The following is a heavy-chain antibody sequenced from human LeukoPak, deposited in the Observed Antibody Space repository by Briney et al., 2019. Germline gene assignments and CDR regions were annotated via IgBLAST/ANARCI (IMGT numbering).Heavy chain of an antibody. D-gene: IGHD2-2*02. V-gene: IGHV5-51*01. CDR3: ATLGCTTISCHTVDL. Sequence: GESLKISCKGSGYSFTSNWIGWVRQMSGKGLEWVGIIHPGSSETRYSPSFQGQVTISVDKSISSAFLQWSSLKASDSAMYYCATLGCTTISCHTVDLWGQGTLVTVSS. CDR1: GYSFTSNW. CDR2: IHPGSSET. J-gene: IGHJ5*02.